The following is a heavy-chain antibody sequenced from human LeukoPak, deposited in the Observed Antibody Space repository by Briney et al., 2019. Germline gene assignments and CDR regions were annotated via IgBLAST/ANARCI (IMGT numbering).Heavy chain of an antibody. V-gene: IGHV4-59*01. CDR3: ARVVDCSSTSCYFLTPTYYYYMDV. D-gene: IGHD2-2*01. CDR2: IYYSGST. Sequence: SETLSLTCTVSGGSISSYYWSWIRQPPGKGLEWIGYIYYSGSTNNNPSLKSRVTISVDTSKNQFSLKLSSVTAADTAVYYCARVVDCSSTSCYFLTPTYYYYMDVWGKGTTVTVSS. J-gene: IGHJ6*03. CDR1: GGSISSYY.